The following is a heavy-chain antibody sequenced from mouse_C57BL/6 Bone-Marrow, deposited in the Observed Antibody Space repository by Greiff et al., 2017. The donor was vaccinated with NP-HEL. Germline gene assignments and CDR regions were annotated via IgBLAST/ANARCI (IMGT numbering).Heavy chain of an antibody. V-gene: IGHV5-17*01. J-gene: IGHJ4*01. CDR3: ARGRPYYYAMDY. CDR2: ISSGSSTI. Sequence: DVHLVESGGGLVKPGGSLKLSCAASGFSFSDYGMHWVRQAPEKGLEWVAYISSGSSTIYYADTVKGRFTISRDNAKNTLFLQMTSLRSEDTAMYYCARGRPYYYAMDYWGQGTSVTVSS. CDR1: GFSFSDYG. D-gene: IGHD1-1*01.